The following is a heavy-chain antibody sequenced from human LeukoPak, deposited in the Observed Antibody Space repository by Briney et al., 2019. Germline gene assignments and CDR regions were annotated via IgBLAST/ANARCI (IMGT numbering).Heavy chain of an antibody. D-gene: IGHD4-17*01. J-gene: IGHJ4*02. Sequence: ASVKVSCTASGYTSTSYGISWVRQAPGQGLEWMGWISAYNGNTNYAQKLQGRVTMTTDTSTSTAYMELRSLRSDDTAVYYCARILYGDYLFDYWGQGTLVTVSS. CDR3: ARILYGDYLFDY. CDR1: GYTSTSYG. CDR2: ISAYNGNT. V-gene: IGHV1-18*04.